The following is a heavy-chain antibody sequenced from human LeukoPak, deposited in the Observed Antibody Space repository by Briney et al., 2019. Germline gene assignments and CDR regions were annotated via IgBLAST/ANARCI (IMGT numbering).Heavy chain of an antibody. Sequence: PSETLSLTCTVSGVSFNAYCWSWIRQSPGKGLEWIGKVSPGGYIKYNPSLKSRITISVATSESQLSLRLSSVTAADTAMYYCAGIRCGHTGDICYNHWAQGTLVTVSS. CDR2: VSPGGYI. J-gene: IGHJ5*02. D-gene: IGHD2-8*02. V-gene: IGHV4-34*01. CDR1: GVSFNAYC. CDR3: AGIRCGHTGDICYNH.